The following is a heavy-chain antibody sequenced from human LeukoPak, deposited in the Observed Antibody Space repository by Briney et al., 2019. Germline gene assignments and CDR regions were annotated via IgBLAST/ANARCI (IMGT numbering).Heavy chain of an antibody. CDR3: ARGVATGRELYYYYMDV. J-gene: IGHJ6*03. CDR1: GFTFSSYW. Sequence: GGSLRLSCAASGFTFSSYWMSWVRQAPGKGLEWVANIKQDGSEKYYVDSVKGRFTISRDNAKNSLYLQMNSLRAEDTAVYYCARGVATGRELYYYYMDVWGKATTVTVSS. CDR2: IKQDGSEK. D-gene: IGHD5-12*01. V-gene: IGHV3-7*01.